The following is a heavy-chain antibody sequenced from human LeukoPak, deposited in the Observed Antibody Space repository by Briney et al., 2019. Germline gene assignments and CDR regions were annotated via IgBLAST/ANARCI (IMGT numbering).Heavy chain of an antibody. CDR2: IYYSGST. V-gene: IGHV4-59*05. CDR3: ARDFWSGYYHY. CDR1: GGSISSYY. Sequence: PSETLSLTCTVSGGSISSYYWSWIRQPPGKGLEWIGSIYYSGSTYYNPSLKSRVTISVDTSKNQFSLKLSSVTAADTAVYYCARDFWSGYYHYWGQGTLVTVSS. D-gene: IGHD3-3*01. J-gene: IGHJ4*02.